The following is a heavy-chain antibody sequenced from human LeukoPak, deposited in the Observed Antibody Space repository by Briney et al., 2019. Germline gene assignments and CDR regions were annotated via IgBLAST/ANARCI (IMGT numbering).Heavy chain of an antibody. Sequence: PGGSLRLSCAASGFTFSTYGMPWVRQAPGKGLEWVAVISYDGRNKYYADSVKGRFTISRDNSKNTLYLQMNSLRAEDTAVYYCAKENNLGSYFDYWGQGTLVTVSS. V-gene: IGHV3-30*18. CDR3: AKENNLGSYFDY. CDR1: GFTFSTYG. D-gene: IGHD1/OR15-1a*01. J-gene: IGHJ4*02. CDR2: ISYDGRNK.